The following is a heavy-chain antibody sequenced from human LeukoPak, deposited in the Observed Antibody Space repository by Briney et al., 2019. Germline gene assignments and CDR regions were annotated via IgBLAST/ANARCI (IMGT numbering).Heavy chain of an antibody. J-gene: IGHJ6*03. CDR1: GLTFSSYA. V-gene: IGHV3-23*01. CDR3: ARGRRYCSGGSCYSKANYYYYYMDV. CDR2: ISGTGGST. Sequence: GGSLRLSCAASGLTFSSYAMSWVRQAPGKGLEWVSAISGTGGSTYYADSVKGRFTISRDNSKNTLYLQINSLRAEDTAVYYCARGRRYCSGGSCYSKANYYYYYMDVWGKGTTVTISS. D-gene: IGHD2-15*01.